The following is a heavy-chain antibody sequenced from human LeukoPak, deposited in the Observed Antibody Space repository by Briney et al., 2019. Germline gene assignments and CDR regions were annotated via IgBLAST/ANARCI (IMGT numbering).Heavy chain of an antibody. Sequence: GGSLRLSCVASGFTFTTYWMTWVRQAPGKGLEWVANIRQDGSEKNYVDSVKGRFTISRDNAENSLYLHMNSLRAEDTAVYYCAKNAACGGNTYFEYWGQGTLVIVSS. D-gene: IGHD4-23*01. J-gene: IGHJ4*02. CDR2: IRQDGSEK. CDR3: AKNAACGGNTYFEY. CDR1: GFTFTTYW. V-gene: IGHV3-7*01.